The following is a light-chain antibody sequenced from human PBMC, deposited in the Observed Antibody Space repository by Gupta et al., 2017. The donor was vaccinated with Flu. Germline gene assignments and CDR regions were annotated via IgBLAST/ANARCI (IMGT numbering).Light chain of an antibody. CDR3: QQYGASPT. J-gene: IGKJ1*01. CDR1: HSVSSNY. V-gene: IGKV3-20*01. Sequence: NVLTQSPATLSLSPGERATLSCRASHSVSSNYLAWYQQRPGQAPRLLLFGASDRATGIPDRFSGSGSGTKFTLTISRLEPEDFAVYYWQQYGASPTFGQGTKVEIK. CDR2: GAS.